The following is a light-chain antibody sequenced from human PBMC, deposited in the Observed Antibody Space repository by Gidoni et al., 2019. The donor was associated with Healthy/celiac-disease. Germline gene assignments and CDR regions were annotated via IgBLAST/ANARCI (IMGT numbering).Light chain of an antibody. V-gene: IGKV4-1*01. Sequence: DIVMTPSPDSLAVSLGERATINCKSSQSVLYSSNNKNYLAWYQQKPGQPPKLLIYWAATRESGVPDRFSGSGSGTDFTLTISSLQAEDVAVYYCQQYYSTPPLFGQXTKLEIK. CDR2: WAA. CDR1: QSVLYSSNNKNY. CDR3: QQYYSTPPL. J-gene: IGKJ2*01.